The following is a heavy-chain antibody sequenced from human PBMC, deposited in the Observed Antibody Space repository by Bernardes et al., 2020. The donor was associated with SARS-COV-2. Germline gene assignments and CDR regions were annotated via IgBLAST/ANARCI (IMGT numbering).Heavy chain of an antibody. D-gene: IGHD3-22*01. Sequence: SETLSLTCTVSGGSISSYYWSWIRQPPGKGLEWIGYIYYSGSTYYNPSLKSRVTISVDTSKNQFSLKLSSVTAADTAVYYCASNYYDSSGYYDAFDIWGQGTLVTVSS. CDR2: IYYSGST. V-gene: IGHV4-59*12. CDR1: GGSISSYY. J-gene: IGHJ3*02. CDR3: ASNYYDSSGYYDAFDI.